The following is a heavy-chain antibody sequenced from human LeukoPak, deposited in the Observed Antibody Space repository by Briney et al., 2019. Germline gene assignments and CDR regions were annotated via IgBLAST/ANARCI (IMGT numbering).Heavy chain of an antibody. CDR2: ISGSGGYT. Sequence: QSGGSLRLPCAASGFTFRSYAMSWVRQAPGKGLEWVTTISGSGGYTLYADSVKGRFTISRDNSKNTLYLQMNSLRAEDTAVYYCAKSKDGDIAASFDSWGQGTLVTVSS. V-gene: IGHV3-23*01. CDR1: GFTFRSYA. D-gene: IGHD6-13*01. J-gene: IGHJ5*01. CDR3: AKSKDGDIAASFDS.